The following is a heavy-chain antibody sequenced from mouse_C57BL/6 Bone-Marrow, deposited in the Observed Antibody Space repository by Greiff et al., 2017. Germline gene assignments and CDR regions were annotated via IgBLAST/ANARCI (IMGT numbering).Heavy chain of an antibody. CDR2: MHPNGGSP. CDR1: GYTFTNYW. D-gene: IGHD2-4*01. Sequence: QVQLQQPGAELVKPGASVKLSCKASGYTFTNYWMHWLKQRPGQGLEWIGMMHPNGGSPDYNEKFKSGAILGVDKSSRTAYMELSSLTSEHSAVYYCARSYDYDDYTMDYWGQGTSVTVSS. CDR3: ARSYDYDDYTMDY. V-gene: IGHV1-64*01. J-gene: IGHJ4*01.